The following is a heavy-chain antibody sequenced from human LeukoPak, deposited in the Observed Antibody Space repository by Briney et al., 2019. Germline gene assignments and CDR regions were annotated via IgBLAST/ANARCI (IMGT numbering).Heavy chain of an antibody. D-gene: IGHD3-16*02. J-gene: IGHJ4*02. CDR2: IYSGGTT. CDR3: ARLIGLGEVSPYFDS. Sequence: GGSLRLSCAASGFSVSSNYMSWVRQAPGMGLEWVSVIYSGGTTYYADSVKGRFTISRDNAKNSLYLQMNSLRAEDTAVYYCARLIGLGEVSPYFDSWGQGRLVTVSS. V-gene: IGHV3-53*01. CDR1: GFSVSSNY.